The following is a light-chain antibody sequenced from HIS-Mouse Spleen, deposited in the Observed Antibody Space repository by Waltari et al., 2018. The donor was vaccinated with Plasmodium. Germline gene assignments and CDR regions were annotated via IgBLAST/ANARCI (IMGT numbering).Light chain of an antibody. Sequence: QSALTQPRSVSGYPGQSVPIPCTGTSRDVGGYNYVSWYQHHPGKAPKLMIYDVSKRPSGVPDRFSGSKSGNTASLTISGLQAEDEADYYCCSYAGSYTFVFGGGTKLTVL. J-gene: IGLJ2*01. CDR3: CSYAGSYTFV. CDR2: DVS. CDR1: SRDVGGYNY. V-gene: IGLV2-11*01.